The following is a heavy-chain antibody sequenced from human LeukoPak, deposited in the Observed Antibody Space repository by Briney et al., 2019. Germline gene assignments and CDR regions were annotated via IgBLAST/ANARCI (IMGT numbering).Heavy chain of an antibody. Sequence: GSLRLSCATSGFSFCSHPLNRVRQAPGKGLEWVSGITGSGDYTYYIDSVQGRFTISRDNSKNMLFLQMNSVRAEDTAVYYCARGVMAARLYYFDYWGRGILVTVSS. J-gene: IGHJ4*02. CDR1: GFSFCSHP. CDR2: ITGSGDYT. D-gene: IGHD2-21*01. CDR3: ARGVMAARLYYFDY. V-gene: IGHV3-23*01.